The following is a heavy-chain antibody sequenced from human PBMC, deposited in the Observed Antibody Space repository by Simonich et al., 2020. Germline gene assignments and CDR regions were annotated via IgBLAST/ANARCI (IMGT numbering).Heavy chain of an antibody. J-gene: IGHJ4*02. CDR1: GFTFSGSA. CDR2: IRSKANSYAT. CDR3: TRFDYYGSGSYYFDY. V-gene: IGHV3-73*02. D-gene: IGHD3-10*01. Sequence: EVQLVESGGGLVQPGGSLKLSCAASGFTFSGSAMHWVRQASGKGLEWVGRIRSKANSYATAYAASVKGRFTISRDYSKNTAYLQMNSLKTEDTAVYYCTRFDYYGSGSYYFDYWGQGTLVTVSS.